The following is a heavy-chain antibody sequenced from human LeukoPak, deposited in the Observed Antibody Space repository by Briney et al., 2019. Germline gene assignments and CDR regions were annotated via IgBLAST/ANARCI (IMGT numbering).Heavy chain of an antibody. J-gene: IGHJ4*02. D-gene: IGHD2-15*01. CDR2: ITGRGGDT. V-gene: IGHV3-23*01. Sequence: PGGSLRLSCAATGFTLSSQAMSWVRQIPGRGLEWVSGITGRGGDTYYADSVKGRFTILRDNSKNSLYLQMNSLRAEDTAVYYCAGGLGWLIDYWGQGTLVTVSS. CDR1: GFTLSSQA. CDR3: AGGLGWLIDY.